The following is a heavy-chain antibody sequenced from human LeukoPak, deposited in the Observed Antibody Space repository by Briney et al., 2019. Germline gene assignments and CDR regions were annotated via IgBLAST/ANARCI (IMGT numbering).Heavy chain of an antibody. D-gene: IGHD3-22*01. CDR3: ATNKGPYDSSGYYSLGY. J-gene: IGHJ4*02. Sequence: GASVKVSCKVSGYTLTELSMHWVRQAPGKGLEWMGGFDPEDGETIYAQKFQGRVTMTEDTSTDTAYMELSSLRSEDTAVYYCATNKGPYDSSGYYSLGYWGQGTLVTVSS. CDR2: FDPEDGET. CDR1: GYTLTELS. V-gene: IGHV1-24*01.